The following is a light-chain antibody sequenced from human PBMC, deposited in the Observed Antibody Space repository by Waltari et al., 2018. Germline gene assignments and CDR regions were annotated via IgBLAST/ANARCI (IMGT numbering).Light chain of an antibody. CDR3: QQYNSYST. Sequence: DIQMTQSPSTLSASVGDRVTITCWASQSVSVWLAWYQQKPGKAPKRLIYKASNLESGVPSRFSGSGSGTEFTLTISSLQPDDFATYYCQQYNSYSTCGQGTKVEIK. J-gene: IGKJ1*01. V-gene: IGKV1-5*03. CDR2: KAS. CDR1: QSVSVW.